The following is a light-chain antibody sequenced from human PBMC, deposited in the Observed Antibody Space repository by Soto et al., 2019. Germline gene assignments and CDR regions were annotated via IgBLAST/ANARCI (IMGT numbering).Light chain of an antibody. CDR1: ERISSSF. Sequence: EFVLTQSPGTLSLSPGERATLSCRASERISSSFLAWYQQKPGQAPRLLIYGASSRATGIPDRFSGSGSGTDFTLTLSRLEPEDFAVYYCQRYGSSPPLTFGGGTKVEIK. J-gene: IGKJ4*01. CDR3: QRYGSSPPLT. CDR2: GAS. V-gene: IGKV3-20*01.